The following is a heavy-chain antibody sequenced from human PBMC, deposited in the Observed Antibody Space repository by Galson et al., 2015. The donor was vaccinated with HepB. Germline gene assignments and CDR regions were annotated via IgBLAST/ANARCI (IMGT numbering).Heavy chain of an antibody. D-gene: IGHD3-3*01. Sequence: TLSLTCAVYGGSFSSYYWSWIRQPPGKGLEWIGEINHSGSTNYNPSLKSRVTISVDTSKNQFSLKLSSVTAADTAVYYCARGWVTIFGVVFDYWGQGTLVTVSS. V-gene: IGHV4-34*01. CDR1: GGSFSSYY. CDR3: ARGWVTIFGVVFDY. J-gene: IGHJ4*02. CDR2: INHSGST.